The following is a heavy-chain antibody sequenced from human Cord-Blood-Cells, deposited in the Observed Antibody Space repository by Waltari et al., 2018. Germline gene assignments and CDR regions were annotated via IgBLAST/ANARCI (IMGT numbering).Heavy chain of an antibody. CDR2: IWYYGSNK. Sequence: QVQLVESGGGVVQPGRSLRLSCAASGFTFSSYGMHWVRQAPGKGLEWVAVIWYYGSNKYYADSVKSRFTISRDNSKNTLYLQMNSLRAEDTAVYYCARGRGITGTTDYWGQGTLVTVSS. CDR3: ARGRGITGTTDY. D-gene: IGHD1-7*01. CDR1: GFTFSSYG. J-gene: IGHJ4*02. V-gene: IGHV3-33*01.